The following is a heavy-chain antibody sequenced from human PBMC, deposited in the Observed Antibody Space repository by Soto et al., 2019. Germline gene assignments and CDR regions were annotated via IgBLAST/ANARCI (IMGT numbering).Heavy chain of an antibody. CDR3: ARDRDAFMASYYYYGIDV. CDR1: GYIFTSFY. Sequence: QVQLVQSGAEVKKPGASVKVSCKASGYIFTSFYIHWVRQAPGQGLEWMGMINPSGGSTTYAQKFQGRLTVTSDKSTSTVYMDLSSLKSEDTAVYYCARDRDAFMASYYYYGIDVWGQGTTVTVSS. J-gene: IGHJ6*02. V-gene: IGHV1-46*01. CDR2: INPSGGST. D-gene: IGHD3-3*02.